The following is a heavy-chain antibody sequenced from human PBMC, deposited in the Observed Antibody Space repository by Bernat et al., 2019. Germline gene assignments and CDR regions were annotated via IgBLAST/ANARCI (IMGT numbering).Heavy chain of an antibody. CDR1: GFTFSSYS. CDR3: ARDKAPLNIAVVPAAIY. CDR2: ISSSSSYI. D-gene: IGHD2-2*01. V-gene: IGHV3-21*01. Sequence: EVQLVESGGGLVKPGGSLRLSCAASGFTFSSYSMNWVRQAPGKGLEWVSSISSSSSYIYYADSVKGRFTISRDNAKNSLYLQMNSLRAEDTAVYYCARDKAPLNIAVVPAAIYWGQGTLVTVSS. J-gene: IGHJ4*02.